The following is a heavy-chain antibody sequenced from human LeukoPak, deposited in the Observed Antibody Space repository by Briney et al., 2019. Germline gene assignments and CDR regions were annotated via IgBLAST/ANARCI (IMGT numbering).Heavy chain of an antibody. J-gene: IGHJ4*02. Sequence: RGSLRLSCAASGFTFRSYAMSRVRQAPGKELEWVSAISGGADLINYPDSVKGRFIISKDNSKNTLSLQMNRLRAEDTAVYYCAKATGDGGTFHYWGQGTLVTVSS. V-gene: IGHV3-23*01. D-gene: IGHD7-27*01. CDR3: AKATGDGGTFHY. CDR2: ISGGADLI. CDR1: GFTFRSYA.